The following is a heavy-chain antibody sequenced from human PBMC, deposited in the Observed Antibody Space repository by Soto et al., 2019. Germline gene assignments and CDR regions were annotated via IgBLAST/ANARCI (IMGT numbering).Heavy chain of an antibody. Sequence: QVQLVESGGGVVQPGRSLRLSCAASGFSFGTYGMHWVRQAPGKGLEWVAIMSSNGRNKYYADSVKGRFTISRDNPKNTLYLQMSSLRTDDTAVYYCARLEGTYQYDSSGTFDAFAIWGQGTMVTVSS. CDR2: MSSNGRNK. CDR3: ARLEGTYQYDSSGTFDAFAI. D-gene: IGHD3-22*01. CDR1: GFSFGTYG. V-gene: IGHV3-30*19. J-gene: IGHJ3*02.